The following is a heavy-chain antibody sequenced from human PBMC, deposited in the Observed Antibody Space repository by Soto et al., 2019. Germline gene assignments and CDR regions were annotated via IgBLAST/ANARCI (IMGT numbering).Heavy chain of an antibody. CDR1: GFTFSSYG. CDR3: ATPLGGWYPPFDY. D-gene: IGHD6-19*01. Sequence: QVQLVESGGGVVQPGRSLRLSCAASGFTFSSYGMHWVRQAPGKGLEWVAVISYDGSNKYYADSVKGRFTISRDNSKNTLYLQMNSLRAEDTAVYYCATPLGGWYPPFDYWGQGTLVTVSS. J-gene: IGHJ4*02. CDR2: ISYDGSNK. V-gene: IGHV3-30*03.